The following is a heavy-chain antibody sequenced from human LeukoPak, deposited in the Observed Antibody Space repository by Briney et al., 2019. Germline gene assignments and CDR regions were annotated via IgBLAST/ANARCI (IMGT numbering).Heavy chain of an antibody. D-gene: IGHD3-10*01. J-gene: IGHJ4*02. CDR1: GYTFTSYD. Sequence: ASVKVSCKASGYTFTSYDINWVRQATGQGLGWMGWMNPNSGNTGYAQKFQGRVTMTRNTSISTAYMELSSLRSEDTAVYYCATRITLVGGFDYWGQGTLVTVSS. CDR2: MNPNSGNT. CDR3: ATRITLVGGFDY. V-gene: IGHV1-8*01.